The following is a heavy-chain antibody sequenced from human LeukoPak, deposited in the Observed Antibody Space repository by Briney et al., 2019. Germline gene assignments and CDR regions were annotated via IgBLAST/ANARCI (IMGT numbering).Heavy chain of an antibody. V-gene: IGHV4-34*01. CDR1: GFTFSDYY. CDR3: ARVQDGSRGGDCASQFDP. CDR2: INHSGST. D-gene: IGHD2-21*02. J-gene: IGHJ5*02. Sequence: GSLRLSCAASGFTFSDYYMSWIRQPPGKGLEWIGEINHSGSTNYNPSLKSRVTISVDTSKNQFSLKLSSVTAADTAVYYCARVQDGSRGGDCASQFDPWGQGTLVTVSS.